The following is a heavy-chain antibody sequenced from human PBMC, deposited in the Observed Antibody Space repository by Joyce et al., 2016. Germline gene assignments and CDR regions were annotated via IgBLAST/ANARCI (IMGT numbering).Heavy chain of an antibody. CDR3: ARDNIGSYDY. CDR2: IRSKAKSDTT. D-gene: IGHD1-26*01. CDR1: GFGVSDYY. V-gene: IGHV3-72*01. J-gene: IGHJ4*02. Sequence: EVQLVESGGGLVQPGGSLRLSCAASGFGVSDYYMDWVRQDPGKGREWLGRIRSKAKSDTTEYGESVKGRFSISRDDSKNSLFLQMDSLKTDDTAVYYCARDNIGSYDYWGQGTLVIVSS.